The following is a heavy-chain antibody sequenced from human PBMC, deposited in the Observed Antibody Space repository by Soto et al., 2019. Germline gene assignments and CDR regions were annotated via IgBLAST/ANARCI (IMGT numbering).Heavy chain of an antibody. CDR3: AKDNCISTSCYRLYNWFDP. CDR1: GFTFSSYG. Sequence: QVQLVESGGGVVQPGRSLRLSCAASGFTFSSYGMHWVRQAPGKGLEWVAVISYGGSNKYYADSVKGRFTISRDNSKNTLYLQMNNLRAENTAVYYCAKDNCISTSCYRLYNWFDPWGQGILVTVSS. D-gene: IGHD2-2*01. J-gene: IGHJ5*02. CDR2: ISYGGSNK. V-gene: IGHV3-30*18.